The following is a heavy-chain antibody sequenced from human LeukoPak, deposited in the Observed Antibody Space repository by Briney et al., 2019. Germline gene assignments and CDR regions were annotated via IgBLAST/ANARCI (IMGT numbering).Heavy chain of an antibody. V-gene: IGHV4-59*01. CDR2: IYYSGHT. CDR1: GDSISSYY. Sequence: SETLSLTCTVSGDSISSYYWSWIRQPPGKGLEWIGYIYYSGHTNYNPSLKSRVTISLDTSKSQFSLKLSSMTAADTAVYYCARHSFGHLFDNWGRGTLVTVSS. CDR3: ARHSFGHLFDN. J-gene: IGHJ4*02. D-gene: IGHD5-18*01.